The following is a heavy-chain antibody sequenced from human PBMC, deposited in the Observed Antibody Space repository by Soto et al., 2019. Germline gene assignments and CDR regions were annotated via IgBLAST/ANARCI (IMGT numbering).Heavy chain of an antibody. CDR1: GGSISSGGYS. D-gene: IGHD4-17*01. J-gene: IGHJ4*02. Sequence: QLQLQESGSGLVKPSQTLSLTCAVSGGSISSGGYSWSWIRQPPGKGLEWIGYIYPSGSTYYNPSHKRRVTRSVDRAKNQFALKLSSVTAADTAVYYCARAMTTVTTIDYWGQGTLVTVSS. CDR2: IYPSGST. V-gene: IGHV4-30-2*01. CDR3: ARAMTTVTTIDY.